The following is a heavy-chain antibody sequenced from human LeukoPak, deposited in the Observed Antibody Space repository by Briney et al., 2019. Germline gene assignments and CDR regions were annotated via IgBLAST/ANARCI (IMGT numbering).Heavy chain of an antibody. CDR2: FNPEDGET. Sequence: ASVNVSCKVSGYTLTELSMHWVRQAPGKGLEWMGGFNPEDGETIYAQTFQGRVTMTEDKSTDTAYMELNSLRSEDTAVYYCATPTTVTTGEGFNYWGREPWSPSPQ. D-gene: IGHD4-11*01. J-gene: IGHJ4*02. V-gene: IGHV1-24*01. CDR1: GYTLTELS. CDR3: ATPTTVTTGEGFNY.